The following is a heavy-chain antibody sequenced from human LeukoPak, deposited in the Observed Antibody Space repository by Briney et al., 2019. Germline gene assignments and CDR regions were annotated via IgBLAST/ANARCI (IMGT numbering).Heavy chain of an antibody. CDR3: AGDSAAAAGDIDY. J-gene: IGHJ4*02. CDR2: MNSDGSST. CDR1: GFTFSRYW. V-gene: IGHV3-74*01. Sequence: PGGSLRLSCAASGFTFSRYWMHWVRQAPGKGLLWVSRMNSDGSSTYYADSVKGRFTTSRDNAKNALHLKMNSLRAEDTAVYYCAGDSAAAAGDIDYWGQDNLVPVSS. D-gene: IGHD6-13*01.